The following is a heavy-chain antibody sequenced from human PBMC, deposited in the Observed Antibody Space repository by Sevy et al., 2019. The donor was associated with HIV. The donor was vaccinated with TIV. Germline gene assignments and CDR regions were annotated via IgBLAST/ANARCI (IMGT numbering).Heavy chain of an antibody. V-gene: IGHV4-39*01. CDR1: GGSINSRTSY. CDR3: ARLDATRPKGYYFDY. D-gene: IGHD1-1*01. J-gene: IGHJ4*02. CDR2: IYYSGVT. Sequence: SETLSLTCTVSGGSINSRTSYWGWIRQPPGKGLEWIGIIYYSGVTYYNPSLKRRVTISVDTSKNQFSLKLSSVTAADTAVYYCARLDATRPKGYYFDYWGQGTLVTVSS.